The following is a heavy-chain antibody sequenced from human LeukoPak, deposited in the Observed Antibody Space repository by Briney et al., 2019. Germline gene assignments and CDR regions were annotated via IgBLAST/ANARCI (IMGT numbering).Heavy chain of an antibody. Sequence: PGGSLRLSCAASGFTFSSYGMHWVRQAPGKGLEWVAFIRYDGSNKYYADSVKGRFTISRDNSKNSLYLQMNSLRAEDTAVYYCARDRATDPWGFLKRSNDAFDIWGQGTMVTVSS. J-gene: IGHJ3*02. CDR1: GFTFSSYG. V-gene: IGHV3-30*02. D-gene: IGHD1-26*01. CDR3: ARDRATDPWGFLKRSNDAFDI. CDR2: IRYDGSNK.